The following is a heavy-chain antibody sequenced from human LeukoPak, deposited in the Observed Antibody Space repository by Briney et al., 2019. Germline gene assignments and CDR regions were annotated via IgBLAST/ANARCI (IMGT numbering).Heavy chain of an antibody. CDR2: IDEDGSEK. CDR1: GFTFSNYW. J-gene: IGHJ4*02. CDR3: ARLEYGG. D-gene: IGHD4-23*01. Sequence: GESLRLFCAASGFTFSNYWMTWVRQAPGKGLEWVANIDEDGSEKYFVDSVKGRFTISRDNAKNSLYLQMNSLTVEDAAVYYCARLEYGGWGQGTLVTVSS. V-gene: IGHV3-7*03.